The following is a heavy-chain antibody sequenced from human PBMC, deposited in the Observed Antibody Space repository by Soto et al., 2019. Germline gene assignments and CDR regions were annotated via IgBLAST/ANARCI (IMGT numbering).Heavy chain of an antibody. CDR2: INHSGST. V-gene: IGHV4-34*01. Sequence: QVQLQQWGAGLLKPSETLSLTCAVYGGSFSGYYWSWIRQPPGKGLEWIGEINHSGSTNYNPSLKSRVTISVDTSKNQFSLKLSSVTAADTAVYYCARRRLSKTKRGQWRPVGYFDYWGQGTLVTVSS. CDR1: GGSFSGYY. D-gene: IGHD6-19*01. J-gene: IGHJ4*02. CDR3: ARRRLSKTKRGQWRPVGYFDY.